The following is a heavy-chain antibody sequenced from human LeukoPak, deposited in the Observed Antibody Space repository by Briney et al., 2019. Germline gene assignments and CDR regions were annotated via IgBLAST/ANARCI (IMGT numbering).Heavy chain of an antibody. V-gene: IGHV3-30*02. Sequence: GGSLRLSCAASGFTLSSYDLHWIRQAPGKGLVGVAFIRYDGSYEFCADSVKGRITISRDNSKNTLYLQMNSLRGDDTAVYYCATEADDAFDIWGQGTMVTVSS. CDR2: IRYDGSYE. CDR1: GFTLSSYD. J-gene: IGHJ3*02. CDR3: ATEADDAFDI. D-gene: IGHD6-19*01.